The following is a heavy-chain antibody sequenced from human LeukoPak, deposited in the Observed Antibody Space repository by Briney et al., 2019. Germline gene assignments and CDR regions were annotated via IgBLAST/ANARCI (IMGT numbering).Heavy chain of an antibody. V-gene: IGHV3-64*02. CDR1: GFTFSDYP. Sequence: GGSLRLSCAASGFTFSDYPMYWVRQAPGKGLEYVSAISSSGGSTYYADSVKGRFTISRDNSKNTVYLQVGSLRAEDMAVYYCARRGSAYDYWGQGTLVTVSS. CDR2: ISSSGGST. CDR3: ARRGSAYDY. J-gene: IGHJ4*02.